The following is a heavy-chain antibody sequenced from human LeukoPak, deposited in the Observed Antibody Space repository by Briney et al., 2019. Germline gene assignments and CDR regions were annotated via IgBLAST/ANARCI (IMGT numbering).Heavy chain of an antibody. J-gene: IGHJ4*02. CDR2: IVVGSGNT. CDR1: GFTFTSSA. CDR3: AAVYDSSGYLGY. D-gene: IGHD3-22*01. Sequence: SVKVSCKASGFTFTSSAVQWVRQARGHRLEWIGWIVVGSGNTNYAQKFQERVTITRDMSTSTAYMELSSLRSEDTAVYYCAAVYDSSGYLGYWGQGTLVTISS. V-gene: IGHV1-58*01.